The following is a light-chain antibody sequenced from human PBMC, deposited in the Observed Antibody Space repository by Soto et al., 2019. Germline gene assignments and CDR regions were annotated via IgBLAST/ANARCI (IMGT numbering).Light chain of an antibody. CDR2: DAS. J-gene: IGKJ1*01. CDR1: QSVSSY. V-gene: IGKV3-11*01. CDR3: QQRSNWPWT. Sequence: EIVLTQSPAPLSLSPGERATLSCRASQSVSSYLAWYQQKPGQAPRLLIYDASNRATGIPAKYSGSGSGTDFTLTNSSLEPEEFAVYYCQQRSNWPWTFGKGTKVEIK.